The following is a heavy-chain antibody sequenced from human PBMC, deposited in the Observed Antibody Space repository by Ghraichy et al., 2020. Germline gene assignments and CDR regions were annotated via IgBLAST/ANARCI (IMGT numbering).Heavy chain of an antibody. CDR1: GFTFSSYG. CDR2: IWYDGSNK. J-gene: IGHJ1*01. Sequence: GGSLRLSCAASGFTFSSYGMHWVRQAPGKGLEWVAVIWYDGSNKYYADSVKGRFTISRDNSKNTLYLQMNSLRAEDTAVYYCARGRYCSGGSCYSRYFQHWGQGTLVTVSS. CDR3: ARGRYCSGGSCYSRYFQH. V-gene: IGHV3-33*01. D-gene: IGHD2-15*01.